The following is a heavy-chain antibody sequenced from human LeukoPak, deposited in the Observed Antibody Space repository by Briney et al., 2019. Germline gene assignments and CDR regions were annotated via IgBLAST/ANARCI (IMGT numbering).Heavy chain of an antibody. D-gene: IGHD2-21*02. CDR3: ARDVVVTAIDWFDP. V-gene: IGHV7-4-1*02. Sequence: GASVKVSCKASGYTFTSYAMNWVRQAPGQGLEWMGWINTNTGNPTYAQGFTGRFVFSLDTSVSTAYLQISSLKAEDTAVYYCARDVVVTAIDWFDPWGQGTLVIVSS. CDR1: GYTFTSYA. CDR2: INTNTGNP. J-gene: IGHJ5*02.